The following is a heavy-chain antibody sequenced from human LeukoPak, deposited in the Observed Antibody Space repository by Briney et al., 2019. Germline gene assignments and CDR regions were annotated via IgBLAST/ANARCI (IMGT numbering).Heavy chain of an antibody. V-gene: IGHV3-74*01. CDR2: IKNDGSTT. Sequence: GGSLRLSCAASGFTFSSYWMHWVRQPPGKGLVWVSRIKNDGSTTTYADSVKGRFTVSRDNAKNTPYLQMNSLRAEDTAVYYCARAPGAAGSSWGQRTLVTVSS. CDR3: ARAPGAAGSS. J-gene: IGHJ4*02. CDR1: GFTFSSYW. D-gene: IGHD6-13*01.